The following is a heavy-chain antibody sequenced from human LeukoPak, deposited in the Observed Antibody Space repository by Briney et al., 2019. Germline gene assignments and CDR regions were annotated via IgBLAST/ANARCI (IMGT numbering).Heavy chain of an antibody. V-gene: IGHV3-11*06. Sequence: GGSLRLSCAASGFTFCDYYMSWIRQAPGKGLEWISYISSSSTYTTYADSVRGRFTISRDNAKNSLYLQMNSLRAEDTAVYYCARGRSSGWYARHDTNPTDYWGQGTLVTVSS. J-gene: IGHJ4*02. CDR2: ISSSSTYT. CDR3: ARGRSSGWYARHDTNPTDY. D-gene: IGHD6-19*01. CDR1: GFTFCDYY.